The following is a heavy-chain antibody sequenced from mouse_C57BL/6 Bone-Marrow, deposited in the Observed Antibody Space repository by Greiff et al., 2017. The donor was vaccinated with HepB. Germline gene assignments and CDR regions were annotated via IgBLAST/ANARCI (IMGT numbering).Heavy chain of an antibody. V-gene: IGHV1-50*01. J-gene: IGHJ1*03. Sequence: VKLQQPGAELVKPGASVKLSCKASGYTFTSYWMQWVKQRPGQGLEWIGEIDPSDSYTNYNQKFKGKATLTVDTSSSTAYMQLSSLTSEDSAVYYCAREWDWYFDVWGTGTTVTVSS. CDR3: AREWDWYFDV. CDR2: IDPSDSYT. CDR1: GYTFTSYW.